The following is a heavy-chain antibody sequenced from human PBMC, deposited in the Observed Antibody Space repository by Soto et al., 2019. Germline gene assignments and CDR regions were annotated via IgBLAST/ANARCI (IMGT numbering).Heavy chain of an antibody. CDR2: IYHSGNT. Sequence: SETLSLTCTVSGGSITTGGSYWSWIRQHPGKGLEWIGNIYHSGNTYYDPSLKSRLTISVDTSKNHFSLMVDSVTAADTAVYYCARARFQVLYGKPYFDSWGQGALVTVSS. V-gene: IGHV4-31*03. J-gene: IGHJ4*02. CDR1: GGSITTGGSY. D-gene: IGHD2-2*02. CDR3: ARARFQVLYGKPYFDS.